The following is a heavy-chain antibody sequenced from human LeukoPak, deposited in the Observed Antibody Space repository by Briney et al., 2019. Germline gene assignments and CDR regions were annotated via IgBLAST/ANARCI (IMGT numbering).Heavy chain of an antibody. CDR1: GFTFSSYA. D-gene: IGHD3-10*01. V-gene: IGHV3-23*01. J-gene: IGHJ4*02. CDR2: ISGSGGST. Sequence: GGSLRLSCAASGFTFSSYAMSWVRQAPGKGLEWVSAISGSGGSTYYADSVKGRFTISRDNSKNTLYLQMNSLRAKDTAVYYCAKAPYYYGSGSGIDYWGQGTLVTVSS. CDR3: AKAPYYYGSGSGIDY.